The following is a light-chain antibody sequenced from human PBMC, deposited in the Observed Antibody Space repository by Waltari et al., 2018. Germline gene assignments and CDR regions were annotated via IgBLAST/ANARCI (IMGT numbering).Light chain of an antibody. CDR2: DVS. V-gene: IGLV2-11*01. CDR1: STDVGRYTY. Sequence: QSALTQPRPVSGSPGQSVTISCTGTSTDVGRYTYVPWYQQHPGKAPTLMMYDVSKRTSGVPDRFSGSKSGNTASLTISGLQAEDEADYYCCSYAGSYVVFGGGTKLTVL. CDR3: CSYAGSYVV. J-gene: IGLJ2*01.